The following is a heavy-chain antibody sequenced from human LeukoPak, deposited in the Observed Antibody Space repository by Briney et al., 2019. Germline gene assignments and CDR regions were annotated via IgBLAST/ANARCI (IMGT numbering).Heavy chain of an antibody. Sequence: GASVKVSCKASGGTFSSYAISWVRQAPGQGLEWMGGIIPIFGTANYAQKFQGRVTITADESTSTAYMELSSLRSEDTAVYYCARSFAAGTYYYYYYYMDVWGKGTTVTISS. D-gene: IGHD6-13*01. CDR2: IIPIFGTA. J-gene: IGHJ6*03. CDR3: ARSFAAGTYYYYYYYMDV. V-gene: IGHV1-69*13. CDR1: GGTFSSYA.